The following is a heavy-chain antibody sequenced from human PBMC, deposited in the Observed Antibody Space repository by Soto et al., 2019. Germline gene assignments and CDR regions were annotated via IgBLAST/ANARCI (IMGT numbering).Heavy chain of an antibody. J-gene: IGHJ5*01. D-gene: IGHD3-3*01. V-gene: IGHV4-59*01. CDR2: VYHTGTT. CDR1: NVSITSSY. CDR3: ARDFAGRGPFDP. Sequence: ASETLSLTCSVSNVSITSSYWNWIRQSPGKGLEWIGFVYHTGTTKYNPSLKGRVTMSIDTSRNEFSLRLTSVTTADTAFYFCARDFAGRGPFDPWGPGTQVTVSS.